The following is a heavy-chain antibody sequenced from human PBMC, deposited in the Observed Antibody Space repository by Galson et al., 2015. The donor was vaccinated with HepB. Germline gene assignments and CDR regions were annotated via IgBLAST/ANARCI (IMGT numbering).Heavy chain of an antibody. CDR3: ARAGGALAGDY. CDR2: IKEDGSEK. D-gene: IGHD6-19*01. J-gene: IGHJ4*02. CDR1: GFTFSSYW. V-gene: IGHV3-7*01. Sequence: SLRLSCAASGFTFSSYWMTWVRQAPGKGLEWVANIKEDGSEKDYVDSVKGRFIISRDNAKNSLYLQLDSLTAEDTAVYYCARAGGALAGDYWGQGTLVTVSS.